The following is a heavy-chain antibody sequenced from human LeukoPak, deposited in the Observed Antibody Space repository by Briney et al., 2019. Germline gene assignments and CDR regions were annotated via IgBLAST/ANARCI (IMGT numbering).Heavy chain of an antibody. D-gene: IGHD1-14*01. V-gene: IGHV3-48*01. J-gene: IGHJ5*02. CDR1: GLTFSTYS. CDR2: MSSDSGTR. CDR3: ARAAQPGFDP. Sequence: GGSLRLSCGASGLTFSTYSMNWVRQAPGKGLECVSYMSSDSGTRYYADSVKGRFTISRDNAKNSLYLQMNSLRAEDTAVYYCARAAQPGFDPWGQGTLVTVSS.